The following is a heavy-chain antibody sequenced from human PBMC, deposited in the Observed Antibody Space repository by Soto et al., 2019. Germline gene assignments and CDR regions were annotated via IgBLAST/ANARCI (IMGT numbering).Heavy chain of an antibody. CDR1: GFTFSSYG. D-gene: IGHD3-16*01. J-gene: IGHJ4*02. CDR3: ARDRGGERAPIDY. Sequence: QVQLVESGGGVVQPGRSLRLSCAASGFTFSSYGMHWVRQAPGKGLEWVAVISYDGSNKYYADSVKGRFTISRDNSKNTRDLQINSLRAEDTAVYYCARDRGGERAPIDYWGQGTLVTVSS. V-gene: IGHV3-30*03. CDR2: ISYDGSNK.